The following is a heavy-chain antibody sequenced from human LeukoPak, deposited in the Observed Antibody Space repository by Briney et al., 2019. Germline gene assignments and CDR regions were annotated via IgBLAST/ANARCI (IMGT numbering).Heavy chain of an antibody. Sequence: SETLSLTCTVSDGSISSSTYAWGWIRQPPGKGLEWIGSIYSSGSTYYNPSLKSRVTMSLDTSKNQFSLKLRSVTAADTAVYYCVRDRHWTNDWVFDYWGQGTLVTVSS. J-gene: IGHJ4*02. V-gene: IGHV4-39*07. CDR1: DGSISSSTYA. CDR2: IYSSGST. CDR3: VRDRHWTNDWVFDY. D-gene: IGHD1/OR15-1a*01.